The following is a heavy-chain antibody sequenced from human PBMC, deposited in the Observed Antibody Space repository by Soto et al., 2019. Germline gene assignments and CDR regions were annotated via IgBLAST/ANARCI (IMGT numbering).Heavy chain of an antibody. V-gene: IGHV3-23*01. Sequence: GGSLILSCTAYGFTFSSYAMRWVSPAPEKGLEWVSAISGSGGSTYYADSVKGRFTISRDNSKNTLYLQMNSLRAEDTAVYYCAKPYSSSWDSYYGMDVWGQGTTVPVSS. J-gene: IGHJ6*02. CDR1: GFTFSSYA. CDR2: ISGSGGST. CDR3: AKPYSSSWDSYYGMDV. D-gene: IGHD6-13*01.